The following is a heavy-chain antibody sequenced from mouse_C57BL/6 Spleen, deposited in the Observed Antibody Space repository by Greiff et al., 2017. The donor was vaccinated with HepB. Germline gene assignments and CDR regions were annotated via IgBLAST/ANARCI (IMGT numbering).Heavy chain of an antibody. Sequence: EVQGVESGGGLVKPGGSLKLSCAASGFTFSSYAMSWVRQTPEKRLEWVATISDGGSYTYYPDNVKGRFTISRDNAKNNLYLQMSHLKSEDTAMYYCARPPIYYDFAWFAYWGQGILVTVSA. D-gene: IGHD2-4*01. J-gene: IGHJ3*01. V-gene: IGHV5-4*01. CDR3: ARPPIYYDFAWFAY. CDR2: ISDGGSYT. CDR1: GFTFSSYA.